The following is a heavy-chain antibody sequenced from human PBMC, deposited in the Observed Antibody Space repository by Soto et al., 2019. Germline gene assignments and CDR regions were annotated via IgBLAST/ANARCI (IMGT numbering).Heavy chain of an antibody. J-gene: IGHJ4*02. D-gene: IGHD2-21*02. V-gene: IGHV3-64D*06. CDR2: ISSNGGST. CDR3: GRDGGYYGIDS. Sequence: PGGSLRLSCSASGFTFSSYAMHWVRQAPGKGLEYVSAISSNGGSTYYADSVKGRFTISRDNSKNTLYLQMSSLRAGDTAVYYCGRDGGYYGIDSWGQGTLVTVSS. CDR1: GFTFSSYA.